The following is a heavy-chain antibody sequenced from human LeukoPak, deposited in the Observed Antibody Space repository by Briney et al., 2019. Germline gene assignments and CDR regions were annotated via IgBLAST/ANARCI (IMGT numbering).Heavy chain of an antibody. CDR3: ATEGKMVRGVYTDY. D-gene: IGHD3-10*01. CDR1: GYTFTSYY. J-gene: IGHJ4*02. Sequence: GASVKVSCKASGYTFTSYYIHWVRQAPGQGLEWMGIINANDGYTSYAQKFQGRVTMTADTSTDTVYMELSSLRSEDTAVYYCATEGKMVRGVYTDYWGQGTLVTVSS. V-gene: IGHV1-46*01. CDR2: INANDGYT.